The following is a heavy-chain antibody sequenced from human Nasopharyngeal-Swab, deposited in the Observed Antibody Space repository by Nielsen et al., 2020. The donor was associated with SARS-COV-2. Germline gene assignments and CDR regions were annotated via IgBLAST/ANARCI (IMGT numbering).Heavy chain of an antibody. J-gene: IGHJ4*02. CDR1: GFSLSSSGVG. V-gene: IGHV2-5*01. CDR2: IYGSDDK. Sequence: SGPTLVKPTETLTLTCTVSGFSLSSSGVGVGWIRQPPGKALEWLALIYGSDDKRYSPSLNSRLTITKDTSKNQVVLTLTNMDPVDTATYYCAHKRNSVTVVEFDFWGQGTLVTVSS. CDR3: AHKRNSVTVVEFDF. D-gene: IGHD3-22*01.